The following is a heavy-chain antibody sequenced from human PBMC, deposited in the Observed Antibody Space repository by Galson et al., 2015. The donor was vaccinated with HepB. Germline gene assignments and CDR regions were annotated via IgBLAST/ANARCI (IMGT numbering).Heavy chain of an antibody. CDR2: IYPGDSDT. CDR1: GFSFTSYW. CDR3: ARSFVVITTMSNPYFDY. J-gene: IGHJ4*02. D-gene: IGHD3-22*01. Sequence: QSGAEVKKPGESLKISCKGSGFSFTSYWIAWVRRMPGKGLEWMGIIYPGDSDTRYSPSFQGQVTISADKSISTAYLQWSSLKASDTAMYYCARSFVVITTMSNPYFDYWGQGTLVIVSS. V-gene: IGHV5-51*01.